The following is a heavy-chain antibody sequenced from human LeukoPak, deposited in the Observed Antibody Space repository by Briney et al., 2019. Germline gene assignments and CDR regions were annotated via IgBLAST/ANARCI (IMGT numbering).Heavy chain of an antibody. Sequence: ASVKVSCKVSGYTLTELSMHWVRQAPGKGLEWMGGSDPEDGETIYAQKFQGRVTMTEDTSTETAYMELSRLRSDDTAVYYCAQFGGVIARDYWGQGTLVTVSS. CDR1: GYTLTELS. J-gene: IGHJ4*02. CDR3: AQFGGVIARDY. D-gene: IGHD3-16*02. CDR2: SDPEDGET. V-gene: IGHV1-24*01.